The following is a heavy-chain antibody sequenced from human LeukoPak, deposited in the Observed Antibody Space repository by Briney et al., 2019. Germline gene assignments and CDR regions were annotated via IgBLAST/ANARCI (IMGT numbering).Heavy chain of an antibody. CDR2: IKQDGSTK. J-gene: IGHJ4*02. Sequence: QPGGPLRLSCAASGFTFSNYWMTWVRPAPGKGLEWVTNIKQDGSTKNYVDSVKGRFTISRDNAKNSVYLQMNSLRDEDTALYYCGRGMDYWGQGTLVTVSS. CDR1: GFTFSNYW. CDR3: GRGMDY. V-gene: IGHV3-7*04.